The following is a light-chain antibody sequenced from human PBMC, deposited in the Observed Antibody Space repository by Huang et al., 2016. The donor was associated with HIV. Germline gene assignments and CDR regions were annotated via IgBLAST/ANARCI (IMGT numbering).Light chain of an antibody. J-gene: IGKJ1*01. CDR2: WAS. Sequence: DIVLTQSPNSLALSLGERAAINCTSNQSVFNSSTTKNYPSWYQIKSGQPPRLLIYWASTRESGVPDRFSGSGSGTDFTLIISNLQAEDVAVYYYHQYYRTPQTFGQGTKV. CDR1: QSVFNSSTTKNY. V-gene: IGKV4-1*01. CDR3: HQYYRTPQT.